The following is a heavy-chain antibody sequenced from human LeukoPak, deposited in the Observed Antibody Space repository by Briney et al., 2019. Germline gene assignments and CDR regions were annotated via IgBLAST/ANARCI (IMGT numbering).Heavy chain of an antibody. CDR3: ASGGYDFWSGYYIANDY. CDR2: INHSGST. Sequence: SETLSLTCAVYGGSFSGYYWSWIRQPPGKGLEWIGEINHSGSTNYNPSLKSRVTITVDTSKHQFPLKLSSVTAAGTAAYYCASGGYDFWSGYYIANDYWGQGTLVTVSS. D-gene: IGHD3-3*01. V-gene: IGHV4-34*01. J-gene: IGHJ4*02. CDR1: GGSFSGYY.